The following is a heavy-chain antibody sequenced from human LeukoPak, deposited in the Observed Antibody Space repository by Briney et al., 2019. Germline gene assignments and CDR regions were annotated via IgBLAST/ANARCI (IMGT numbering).Heavy chain of an antibody. CDR3: AKSPTRVLMVYAADP. CDR2: ISGSGGST. Sequence: GGSLRLSCAASGFTFSSYAMSWVRQAPGKGLEWVSAISGSGGSTYYADSVKGRFTISRDNSKNTLYLQMNSLRAEDTAVYYCAKSPTRVLMVYAADPWGQGTLVTLSS. V-gene: IGHV3-23*01. D-gene: IGHD2-8*01. J-gene: IGHJ5*02. CDR1: GFTFSSYA.